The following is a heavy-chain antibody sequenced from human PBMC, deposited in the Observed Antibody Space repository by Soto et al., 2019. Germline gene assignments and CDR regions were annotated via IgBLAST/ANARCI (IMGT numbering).Heavy chain of an antibody. CDR1: GYTFTSYA. Sequence: ASVKVSCKASGYTFTSYAMHWVRQAPGQRLEWMGWINAGNGNTKYSQKFQGRVTITRDTSASAAYMELSSLRSEDTAVYYCACASGGRIHGRSVDYWGQGTLVTVSS. V-gene: IGHV1-3*01. D-gene: IGHD1-26*01. CDR2: INAGNGNT. J-gene: IGHJ4*02. CDR3: ACASGGRIHGRSVDY.